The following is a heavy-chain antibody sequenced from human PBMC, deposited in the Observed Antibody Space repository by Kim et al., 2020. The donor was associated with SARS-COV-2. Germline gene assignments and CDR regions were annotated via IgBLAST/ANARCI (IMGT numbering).Heavy chain of an antibody. Sequence: VSGPFTISRDKSKNTVYLQMNSLGAEDTAVYYCAKDVVVVAATDDNFDYWGQGTLVTVSS. J-gene: IGHJ4*02. CDR3: AKDVVVVAATDDNFDY. D-gene: IGHD2-15*01. V-gene: IGHV3-23*01.